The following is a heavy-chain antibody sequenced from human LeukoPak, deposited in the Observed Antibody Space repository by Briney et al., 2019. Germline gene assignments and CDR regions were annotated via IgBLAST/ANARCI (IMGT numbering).Heavy chain of an antibody. CDR1: GFTFSSYE. CDR3: ASGYCSGGSCYAGESNFDY. D-gene: IGHD2-15*01. V-gene: IGHV3-48*03. Sequence: GGSLRLSCAASGFTFSSYEINWVRQAPGKGLEWVSYISSSGSTIYYADSVKGRFTISRDNAKNSLYLQMNSLRAEDTAVYYCASGYCSGGSCYAGESNFDYWGQETLVTVSS. J-gene: IGHJ4*02. CDR2: ISSSGSTI.